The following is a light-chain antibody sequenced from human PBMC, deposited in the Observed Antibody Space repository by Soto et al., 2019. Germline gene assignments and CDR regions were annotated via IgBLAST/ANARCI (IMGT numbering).Light chain of an antibody. CDR3: ASYTSSSTLL. V-gene: IGLV2-18*02. J-gene: IGLJ2*01. Sequence: QSALTQPPSVSGSPGQSVTISCTGTSSDFGNYDRVSWYQQPPGTAPKLIIYEVSNRPSGVPDRFSGSKSANTASLTISGLQAEDEADYYRASYTSSSTLLFGGGTKLTVL. CDR2: EVS. CDR1: SSDFGNYDR.